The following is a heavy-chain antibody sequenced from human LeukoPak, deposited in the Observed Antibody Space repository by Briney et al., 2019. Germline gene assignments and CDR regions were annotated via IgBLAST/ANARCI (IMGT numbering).Heavy chain of an antibody. CDR3: ARNCILQDRDAFDI. CDR1: GGSFSGYY. V-gene: IGHV4-34*01. Sequence: KPSETLSLTCAVYGGSFSGYYWSWIRQPPGKGLEWIGEINHSGSTNYNPSLKSRVTISVDTSKNQFSLKLSSVTAADTAVYYCARNCILQDRDAFDIWGQGTMVTVSS. CDR2: INHSGST. J-gene: IGHJ3*02. D-gene: IGHD2-15*01.